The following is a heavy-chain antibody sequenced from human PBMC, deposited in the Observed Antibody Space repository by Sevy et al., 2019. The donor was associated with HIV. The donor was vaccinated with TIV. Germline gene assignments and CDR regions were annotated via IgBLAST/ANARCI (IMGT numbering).Heavy chain of an antibody. D-gene: IGHD5-12*01. V-gene: IGHV3-15*01. J-gene: IGHJ6*02. CDR2: IKSKTDGGTI. CDR3: ITDPGYRGYDEEVINYYYYGMDV. Sequence: GGSLRLSCAASGFTFSSAWMSWVRLAPGKGLEWVGRIKSKTDGGTIDYAAPVKGRVTISREDSKNTLYLQMNSLKTEDTAVYYCITDPGYRGYDEEVINYYYYGMDVRGQGTTVTVSS. CDR1: GFTFSSAW.